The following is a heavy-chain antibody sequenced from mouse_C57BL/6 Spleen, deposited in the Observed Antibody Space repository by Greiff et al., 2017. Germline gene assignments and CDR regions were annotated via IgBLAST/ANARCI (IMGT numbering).Heavy chain of an antibody. V-gene: IGHV1-15*01. CDR3: TRSLLRSNAMGY. CDR1: GYTFTDYE. D-gene: IGHD1-2*01. Sequence: VQLQESGAELVRPGASVTMSCKASGYTFTDYEMHWVKQTPVHGLEWIGAIDPETGGTAYNQKFKGKAILTADKSSSTAYMELRSLTAEDSAVYDCTRSLLRSNAMGYWGQGTSVTVSS. J-gene: IGHJ4*01. CDR2: IDPETGGT.